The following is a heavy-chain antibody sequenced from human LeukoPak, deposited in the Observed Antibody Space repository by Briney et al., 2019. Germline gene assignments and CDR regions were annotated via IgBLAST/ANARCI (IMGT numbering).Heavy chain of an antibody. CDR2: IYYSGST. CDR1: GGSFSSYY. Sequence: PSETLSLTCAVYGGSFSSYYWGWIRQPPGKGLEWIGSIYYSGSTYYNPSLKSRVTISVDTSKNQFSLKLSSVTAADTAVYYCARVYCGGDCLHWGQGTLVTVSS. J-gene: IGHJ4*02. CDR3: ARVYCGGDCLH. D-gene: IGHD2-21*02. V-gene: IGHV4-34*01.